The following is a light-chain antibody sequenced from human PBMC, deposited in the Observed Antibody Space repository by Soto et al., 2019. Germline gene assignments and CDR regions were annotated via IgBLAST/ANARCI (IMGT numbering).Light chain of an antibody. V-gene: IGKV3-20*01. CDR3: QQYGSSGT. J-gene: IGKJ1*01. CDR1: QSVSNNY. Sequence: IGLPKPPGTLSLSPGERATISCRASQSVSNNYLAWYQQKPGQAPMLLIYGASNRATGIPDRFRGSGCGTDFTLTSSRLDAEDFAVYYWQQYGSSGTFGQGTKVDI. CDR2: GAS.